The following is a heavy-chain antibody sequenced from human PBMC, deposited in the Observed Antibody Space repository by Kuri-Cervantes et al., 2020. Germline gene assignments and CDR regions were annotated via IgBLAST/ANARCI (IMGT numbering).Heavy chain of an antibody. J-gene: IGHJ3*02. D-gene: IGHD1-26*01. CDR1: GFTFDDYT. Sequence: GGSLRLSCAASGFTFDDYTMHWVRQAPGKGLEWVPLISWDGGSTYYADSVKGRFTISRDNSKNSLYLQMNSLRTEDTALYYCAKPIGALAGGIVPNRGAFDIWGQGTMVTVSS. CDR2: ISWDGGST. V-gene: IGHV3-43*01. CDR3: AKPIGALAGGIVPNRGAFDI.